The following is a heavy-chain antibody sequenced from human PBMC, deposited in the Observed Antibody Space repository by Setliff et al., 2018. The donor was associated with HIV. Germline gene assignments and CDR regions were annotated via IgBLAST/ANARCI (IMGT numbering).Heavy chain of an antibody. J-gene: IGHJ5*02. CDR1: GFTFSDYA. CDR2: VGASGVNT. D-gene: IGHD3-10*02. CDR3: ATGSVREAFFVS. Sequence: GESLRISCATSGFTFSDYAMIWVRQPPGKGLEWVSTVGASGVNTYYTESVKGRFTISKDNSKNTLYLQMSGLRADDTALYYCATGSVREAFFVSWGQGTLVTVSS. V-gene: IGHV3-23*01.